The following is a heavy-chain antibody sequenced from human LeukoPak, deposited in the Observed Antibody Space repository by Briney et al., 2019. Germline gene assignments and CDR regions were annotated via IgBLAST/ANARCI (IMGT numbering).Heavy chain of an antibody. D-gene: IGHD5-24*01. CDR1: GFTFSSYA. Sequence: PGGSLRLSCAASGFTFSSYAMSWVRQAPGKGLEWVSAISGSGGSTYYADSVKGRFTISRDNSENTLYLQMNSLRAEDTAVYYCAKDTRRWLQHFDYWGQGTLVTVSS. CDR3: AKDTRRWLQHFDY. J-gene: IGHJ4*02. CDR2: ISGSGGST. V-gene: IGHV3-23*01.